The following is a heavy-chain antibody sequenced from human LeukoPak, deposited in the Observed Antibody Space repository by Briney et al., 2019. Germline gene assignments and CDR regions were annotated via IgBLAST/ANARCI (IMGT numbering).Heavy chain of an antibody. Sequence: PSETLSLTCTVSGGSISSSSYYWGWIRQPPGKGLEWIGSIYYSGSTYYNPSLKSRVTISVDTSKNQFSLKLSSVTAADTAVYYCARFPAATYYDYVWGSYRDPGYFDYWGQGTLVTVSS. CDR3: ARFPAATYYDYVWGSYRDPGYFDY. D-gene: IGHD3-16*02. CDR1: GGSISSSSYY. V-gene: IGHV4-39*07. CDR2: IYYSGST. J-gene: IGHJ4*02.